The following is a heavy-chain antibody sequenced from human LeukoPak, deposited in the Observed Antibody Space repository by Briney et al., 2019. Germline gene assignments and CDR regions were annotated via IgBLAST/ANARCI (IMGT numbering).Heavy chain of an antibody. CDR1: GGSISSGSYF. V-gene: IGHV4-39*01. D-gene: IGHD1-1*01. CDR2: INYSGNT. CDR3: ARNVPSPSHHFDI. Sequence: SEPLSLTCTVSGGSISSGSYFCGWVRQPPGKGLGWSGSINYSGNTYYKPSLKSLVTISVETSKNQFSLKLSAVTAAHTAVYHSARNVPSPSHHFDIWGQGTMVTVSS. J-gene: IGHJ3*02.